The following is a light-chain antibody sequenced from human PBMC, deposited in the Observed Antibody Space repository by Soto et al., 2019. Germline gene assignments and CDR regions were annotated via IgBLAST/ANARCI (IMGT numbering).Light chain of an antibody. CDR3: AAWDDSLIGFWV. CDR2: NND. Sequence: QSVLTQPPSASGTPGQRVTISCSGSSSNIGSNTVNWYQQLPGTAPKLLIYNNDQRPSGVPNRLSGSKSGTTASLAISGLRSEDGADYYCAAWDDSLIGFWVFGGGTQLTVL. CDR1: SSNIGSNT. V-gene: IGLV1-44*01. J-gene: IGLJ3*02.